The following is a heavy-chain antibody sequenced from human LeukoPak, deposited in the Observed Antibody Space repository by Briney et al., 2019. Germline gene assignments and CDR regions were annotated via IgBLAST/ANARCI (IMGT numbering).Heavy chain of an antibody. J-gene: IGHJ4*02. CDR1: GFTFSNAL. V-gene: IGHV3-15*01. Sequence: GGSLRLSCAASGFTFSNALMSWVRQAPGKGLDWVGLIKSKTDGGTPDYAAPVKGRFSISRDDSKNTLYLQMNSLKTEDTAVYYCVTXEGVRWGQGTLVTVSS. CDR2: IKSKTDGGTP. D-gene: IGHD2-8*01. CDR3: VTXEGVR.